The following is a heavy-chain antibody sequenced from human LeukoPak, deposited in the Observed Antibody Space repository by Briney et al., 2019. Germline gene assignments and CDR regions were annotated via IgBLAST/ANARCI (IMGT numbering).Heavy chain of an antibody. CDR1: GGSISSGSYY. V-gene: IGHV4-61*02. CDR3: ARDSTYYDLYYMDV. J-gene: IGHJ6*03. D-gene: IGHD3-3*01. Sequence: SETLSLTCTVSGGSISSGSYYWSWIRQPAGKGLEWIGRIYTSGSTNYNPSLKSRVTISVDTSKNQFSLKLSSVTAADTAVYYCARDSTYYDLYYMDVWGKGTTVTVSS. CDR2: IYTSGST.